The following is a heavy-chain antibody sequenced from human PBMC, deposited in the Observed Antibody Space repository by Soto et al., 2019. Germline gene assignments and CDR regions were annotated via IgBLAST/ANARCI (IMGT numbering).Heavy chain of an antibody. CDR3: XXXXXXXXXXXKKFYYGMDV. Sequence: QVQLVQSGAEVRKPGSSVKVSCMASGSTFSSYTVNWVRQAPGKGLEWIGRIIPVLTVTDYARRFQGRVTITADRSAKTAYMELTRLTSEDTAVYYXXXXXXXXXXXXKKFYYGMDVWGQGTTVTVSS. CDR2: IIPVLTVT. J-gene: IGHJ6*02. CDR1: GSTFSSYT. V-gene: IGHV1-69*02.